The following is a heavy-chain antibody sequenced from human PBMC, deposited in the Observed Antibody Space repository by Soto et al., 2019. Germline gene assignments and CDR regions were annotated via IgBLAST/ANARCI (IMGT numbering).Heavy chain of an antibody. J-gene: IGHJ4*02. CDR1: GFTFSSYG. D-gene: IGHD6-19*01. Sequence: QVQLVESGGGMVQPGRSLRLSCAASGFTFSSYGMHWVRQAPGKGLEWVAVISYDGSNKYYADSVKGRFTISRDNSKNTLYLQMNSLRAEDTAVYYCAKDWAIWQWLVPSYFDYWGQGTLVTVSS. V-gene: IGHV3-30*18. CDR3: AKDWAIWQWLVPSYFDY. CDR2: ISYDGSNK.